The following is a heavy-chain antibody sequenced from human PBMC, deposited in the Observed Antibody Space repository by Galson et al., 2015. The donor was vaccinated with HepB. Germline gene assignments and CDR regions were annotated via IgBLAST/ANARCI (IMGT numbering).Heavy chain of an antibody. CDR2: ISGSGGST. CDR3: ARAVGYYYYGMDV. CDR1: GFTFSSYA. J-gene: IGHJ6*02. V-gene: IGHV3-23*01. Sequence: SLGLSCAASGFTFSSYAMSWVRQAPGKGLEWVSAISGSGGSTYYADSVKGRFTISRDNSKNTLYLQMNSLRAEDTAVYYCARAVGYYYYGMDVWGQGTTVTVSS. D-gene: IGHD3-16*01.